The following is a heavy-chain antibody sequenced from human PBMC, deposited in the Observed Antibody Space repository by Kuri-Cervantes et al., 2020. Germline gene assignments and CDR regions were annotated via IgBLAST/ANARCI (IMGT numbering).Heavy chain of an antibody. D-gene: IGHD3-9*01. CDR2: ISGSGGST. V-gene: IGHV3-23*01. Sequence: GGSLRLSCAASGFTFSRHGMTWVRQAPGKGLEWVSGISGSGGSTFYADSVKGRFTISRDNSKNTLYLQMNSLRAEDTAVYYCARVGVYYDILTGSRGTFYYFDYWGQGTLVTVSS. J-gene: IGHJ4*02. CDR1: GFTFSRHG. CDR3: ARVGVYYDILTGSRGTFYYFDY.